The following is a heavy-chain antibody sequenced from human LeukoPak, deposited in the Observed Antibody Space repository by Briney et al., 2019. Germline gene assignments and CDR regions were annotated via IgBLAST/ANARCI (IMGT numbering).Heavy chain of an antibody. V-gene: IGHV3-9*01. CDR2: ISWNSGSI. Sequence: GRSLRLSCAASGFTFDDYAMHWVRQAPGKGLEWVSGISWNSGSIGYADSVKGRFTISRDNAKNSLYLQMNSLRAEDTALYYCAKDISSIAAAGTFYYGMDVWGQGTTVTVSS. D-gene: IGHD6-13*01. CDR3: AKDISSIAAAGTFYYGMDV. CDR1: GFTFDDYA. J-gene: IGHJ6*02.